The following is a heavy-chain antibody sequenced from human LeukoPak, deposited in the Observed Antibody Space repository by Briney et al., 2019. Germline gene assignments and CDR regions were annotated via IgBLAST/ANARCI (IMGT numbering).Heavy chain of an antibody. V-gene: IGHV4-34*01. D-gene: IGHD5-24*01. CDR2: IKQSGRT. Sequence: SETLSLTCAVYGGSFSGYYWGWVRQPPGKGLEWIGEIKQSGRTSYNPSRKSRVNLSVDTSKNPFSLELSSGTATDTAVYYCARGGRWLKLGKFDYWGQGTLATVSS. CDR1: GGSFSGYY. J-gene: IGHJ4*02. CDR3: ARGGRWLKLGKFDY.